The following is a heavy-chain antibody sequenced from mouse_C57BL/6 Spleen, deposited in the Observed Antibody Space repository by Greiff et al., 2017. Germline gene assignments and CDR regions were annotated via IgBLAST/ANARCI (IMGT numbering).Heavy chain of an antibody. J-gene: IGHJ1*03. Sequence: DVMLVESGGGLVQPKGSLKLSCAASGFSFNTYAMNWVRQAPGKGLEWVARIRSKSNNYATYYADSVKDRFTISRDDSESMLYLQMNNLKTEDTAMYYCVRVHYGSSYWYFDVWGTGTTVTVSS. V-gene: IGHV10-1*01. CDR3: VRVHYGSSYWYFDV. CDR1: GFSFNTYA. D-gene: IGHD1-1*01. CDR2: IRSKSNNYAT.